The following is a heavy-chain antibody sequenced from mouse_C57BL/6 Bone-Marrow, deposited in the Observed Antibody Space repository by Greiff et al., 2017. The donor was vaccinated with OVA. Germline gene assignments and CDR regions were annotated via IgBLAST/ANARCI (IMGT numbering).Heavy chain of an antibody. Sequence: EVQLVESGGDLVKPGGSLKLSCAASGFTFSSYGMSWVRQTPDKRLEWVATISSGGSYTYYPDSVKGRFTISRDNAKNTLYLQMSSLKSEDTAMYYCARQGLLDYAMDDWGQGTSVTVSS. CDR2: ISSGGSYT. CDR1: GFTFSSYG. D-gene: IGHD2-10*01. V-gene: IGHV5-6*01. J-gene: IGHJ4*01. CDR3: ARQGLLDYAMDD.